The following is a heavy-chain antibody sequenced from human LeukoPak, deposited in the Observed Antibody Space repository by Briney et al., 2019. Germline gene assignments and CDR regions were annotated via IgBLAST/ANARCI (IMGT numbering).Heavy chain of an antibody. V-gene: IGHV3-30-3*01. D-gene: IGHD1-26*01. Sequence: GGSLGLSCAASGFTFSSYAMHWVRQAPGKGLEWVAVISYDGSNKYYADSVKGRFTISRDNSKNTLYLQMNSLRAEDTAVYYCARPKTSWELLQSFDYWGQGTLVTVSS. CDR2: ISYDGSNK. J-gene: IGHJ4*02. CDR1: GFTFSSYA. CDR3: ARPKTSWELLQSFDY.